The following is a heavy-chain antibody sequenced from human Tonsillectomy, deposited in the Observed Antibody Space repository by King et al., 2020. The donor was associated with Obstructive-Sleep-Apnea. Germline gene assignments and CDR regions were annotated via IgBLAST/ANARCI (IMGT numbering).Heavy chain of an antibody. Sequence: EVQLVESGGGLVQPGVSLRLFCAASGFTFRTSWMHWVRQAPGKGLVWVARINNDVSSTIYADFWKGRFTISRDNAKNTRYLQMNSLRAEDTAVYYCARDRGGAGPTTTDYWGQGTLVTVSS. CDR1: GFTFRTSW. V-gene: IGHV3-74*01. D-gene: IGHD1-26*01. CDR2: INNDVSST. CDR3: ARDRGGAGPTTTDY. J-gene: IGHJ4*02.